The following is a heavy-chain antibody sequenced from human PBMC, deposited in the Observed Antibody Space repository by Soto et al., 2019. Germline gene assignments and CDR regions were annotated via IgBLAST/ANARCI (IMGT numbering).Heavy chain of an antibody. CDR3: ARVGSGYDYHYFDY. J-gene: IGHJ4*02. Sequence: QVQLVQSVAEVKKPGSSVKVSCKASGGTFSSYAISWVRQAPGQGLEWMGGIIPIFGTANYAQKFQGRVKITADESTGTAYMELSSLRYEDTAVYSCARVGSGYDYHYFDYWGQGPLVTVSS. CDR1: GGTFSSYA. CDR2: IIPIFGTA. D-gene: IGHD5-12*01. V-gene: IGHV1-69*12.